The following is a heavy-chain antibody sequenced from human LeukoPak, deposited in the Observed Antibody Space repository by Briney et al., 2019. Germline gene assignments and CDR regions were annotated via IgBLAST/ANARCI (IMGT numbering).Heavy chain of an antibody. Sequence: SQTLSLTCTVSGGSISSGDYYWSWIRQPPGKGLEWIGYIYYSGSTNYNPSLKSRVTISVDTSKNQFSLKPSSVTAADTAVYYCARYGSGWYWGFDYWGQGTLVTVSS. CDR3: ARYGSGWYWGFDY. D-gene: IGHD6-19*01. V-gene: IGHV4-61*08. CDR2: IYYSGST. J-gene: IGHJ4*02. CDR1: GGSISSGDYY.